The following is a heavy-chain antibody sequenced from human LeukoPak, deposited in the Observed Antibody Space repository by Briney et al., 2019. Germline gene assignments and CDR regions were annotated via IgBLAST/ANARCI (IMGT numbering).Heavy chain of an antibody. J-gene: IGHJ5*02. CDR3: ARAYYYDSSGRGTPFDP. V-gene: IGHV1-46*01. Sequence: ASVKVSCKASGYTFTSYYMHWVRQAPGQGLEWMGIINPSGGSTSYAQRFQGRVTMTGDTSTSTVYMELSSLRSEDTAVYYCARAYYYDSSGRGTPFDPWGQGTLVTVSS. D-gene: IGHD3-22*01. CDR1: GYTFTSYY. CDR2: INPSGGST.